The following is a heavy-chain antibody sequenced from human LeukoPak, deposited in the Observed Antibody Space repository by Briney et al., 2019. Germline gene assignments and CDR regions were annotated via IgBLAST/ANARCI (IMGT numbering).Heavy chain of an antibody. Sequence: GGSLRLSCAASGFTVSSNYMSWVRQAPGKGLEWVAVISYDGSNKYYADSVKGRFTISRDNSKNTLYLQMNSLRAEDTAVYYCAKVHGYDFLDYWGQGTLVTVSS. J-gene: IGHJ4*02. CDR1: GFTVSSNY. CDR2: ISYDGSNK. D-gene: IGHD5-12*01. CDR3: AKVHGYDFLDY. V-gene: IGHV3-30*18.